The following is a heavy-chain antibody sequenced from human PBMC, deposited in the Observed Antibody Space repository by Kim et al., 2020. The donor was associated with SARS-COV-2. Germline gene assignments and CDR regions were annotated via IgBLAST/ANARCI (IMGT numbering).Heavy chain of an antibody. D-gene: IGHD3-10*01. CDR2: IKQDGSEK. CDR1: GFTFSSYW. J-gene: IGHJ4*02. CDR3: ARAMVRDPGMLDY. V-gene: IGHV3-7*01. Sequence: GGSLRLSCAASGFTFSSYWMSWVRQAPGKGLEWVANIKQDGSEKYYVDSVKGRFTISRDNAKNSLYLQMNSLRAEDTAVYYCARAMVRDPGMLDYWGQGTLVTVSS.